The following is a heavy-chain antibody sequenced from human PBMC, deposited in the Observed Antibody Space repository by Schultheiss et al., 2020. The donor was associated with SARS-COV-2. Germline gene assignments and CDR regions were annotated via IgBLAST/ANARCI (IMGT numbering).Heavy chain of an antibody. V-gene: IGHV3-23*01. Sequence: GGSLRLSCAASGFTFSSYSMNWVRQAPGKGLEWVSAISGSGGSTYYADSVKGRFTISRDNSKNTLYLQMNSLRAEDTAVYYCAKDRDKWELRGDWFDPWGQGTLVTVSS. CDR3: AKDRDKWELRGDWFDP. J-gene: IGHJ5*02. CDR2: ISGSGGST. CDR1: GFTFSSYS. D-gene: IGHD1-26*01.